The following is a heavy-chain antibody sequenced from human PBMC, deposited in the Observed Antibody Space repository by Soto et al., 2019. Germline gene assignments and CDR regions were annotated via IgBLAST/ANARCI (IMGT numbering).Heavy chain of an antibody. CDR3: AKHGRSKYPRYYYYGMDV. D-gene: IGHD2-2*01. CDR1: GFTFSSYA. CDR2: ISGSGGST. Sequence: EVQLLESGGGLVQPGGSLRLSCAASGFTFSSYAMSWVRQAPGKGLEWVSAISGSGGSTYYADSVKGRFTISRDNSKNTLYLQMNSLRAEDTAVYYCAKHGRSKYPRYYYYGMDVWGQGTTVTVSS. J-gene: IGHJ6*02. V-gene: IGHV3-23*01.